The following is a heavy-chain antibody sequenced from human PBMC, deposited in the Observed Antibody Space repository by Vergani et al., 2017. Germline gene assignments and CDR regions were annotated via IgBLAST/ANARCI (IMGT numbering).Heavy chain of an antibody. V-gene: IGHV1-69*01. J-gene: IGHJ6*03. CDR1: GGTLSSYA. Sequence: QVQLVQSGAEVKKPGSSVKVSCKASGGTLSSYAISWVRQAPGQGLEWMGGIIPIFGAANYAQKFQGRVTITADEATSTAYMELSSLRSEDTAVYYCARXVLYSRRGRYYYYYMDVWGKGTTVTVSS. CDR2: IIPIFGAA. CDR3: ARXVLYSRRGRYYYYYMDV. D-gene: IGHD3-16*01.